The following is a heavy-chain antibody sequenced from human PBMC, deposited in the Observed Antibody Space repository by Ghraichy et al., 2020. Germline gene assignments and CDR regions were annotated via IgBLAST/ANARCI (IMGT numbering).Heavy chain of an antibody. J-gene: IGHJ3*01. CDR3: ARDRLSNGYDHDAFAF. V-gene: IGHV1-2*02. CDR2: INPSRGGT. D-gene: IGHD5-12*01. Sequence: ASVKVSCKASGFTFTGYYIYWVRQAPGEGLEWMGWINPSRGGTKYAQKFQGRVTLTRDTPISTAYMELSGLRSDDTAVYYCARDRLSNGYDHDAFAFWGQGTRVTVSS. CDR1: GFTFTGYY.